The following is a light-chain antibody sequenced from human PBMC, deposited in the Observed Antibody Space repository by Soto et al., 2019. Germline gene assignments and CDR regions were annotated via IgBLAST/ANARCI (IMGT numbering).Light chain of an antibody. CDR2: DAS. J-gene: IGKJ1*01. CDR1: QSVSSY. V-gene: IGKV3-11*01. Sequence: FTQAPDTRSLSPWERGTLSFRASQSVSSYLSWYQQKPGQAPSLLIYDASNRATVIPARFSGSGSGTDVTLTIMSRLQADDSVNYYRQHSNWSSVPFGQGTKVDI. CDR3: RQHSNWSSVP.